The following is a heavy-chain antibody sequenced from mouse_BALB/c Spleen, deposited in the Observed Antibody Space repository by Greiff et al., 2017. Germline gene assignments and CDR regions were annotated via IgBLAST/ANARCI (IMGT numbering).Heavy chain of an antibody. CDR2: INPSSGYT. D-gene: IGHD1-1*01. Sequence: VQLVESGAELARPGASVKMSCKASGYTFTSYTMHWVKQRPGQGLEWIGYINPSSGYTNYNQKFKDKATLTADKSSSTAYMQLSSLTSEDSAVYYCARSPGSSGYAMDYWGQGTSVTVSS. CDR3: ARSPGSSGYAMDY. V-gene: IGHV1-4*01. J-gene: IGHJ4*01. CDR1: GYTFTSYT.